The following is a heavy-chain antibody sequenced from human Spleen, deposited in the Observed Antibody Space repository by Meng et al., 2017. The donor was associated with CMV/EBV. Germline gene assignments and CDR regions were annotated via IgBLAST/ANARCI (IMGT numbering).Heavy chain of an antibody. V-gene: IGHV3-21*01. D-gene: IGHD1-26*01. CDR3: ARDFPRRVVGAAHDY. Sequence: SGFTFSSYNMNWVRQAPGKGLEWVSSIISSSRYIYYAASVKGRFTISRDNAENSLYLQMNSLRAEDTAVYYCARDFPRRVVGAAHDYWGQGTLVTVSS. CDR2: IISSSRYI. J-gene: IGHJ4*02. CDR1: GFTFSSYN.